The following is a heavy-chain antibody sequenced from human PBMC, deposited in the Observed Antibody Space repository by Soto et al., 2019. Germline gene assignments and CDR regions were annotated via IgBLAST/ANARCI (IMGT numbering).Heavy chain of an antibody. CDR3: ARDLRIGYGMDV. V-gene: IGHV3-33*01. Sequence: QVQLVASGGGVVQPGRSLRLSCAASGFTFSSYGMHWVRQAPGKGLEWVAVIWSDGRTKYYADSVNGRFTISRDISNTLYLQMNNLRAEDTALYYCARDLRIGYGMDVWGQGTTVTVSS. D-gene: IGHD2-15*01. CDR2: IWSDGRTK. J-gene: IGHJ6*02. CDR1: GFTFSSYG.